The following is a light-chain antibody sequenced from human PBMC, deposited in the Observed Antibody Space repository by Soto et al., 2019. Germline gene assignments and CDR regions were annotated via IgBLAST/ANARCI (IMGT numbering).Light chain of an antibody. CDR1: SSDVGSYNL. V-gene: IGLV2-23*02. CDR2: EVS. CDR3: CSYAGSSTHYV. J-gene: IGLJ1*01. Sequence: QSVLTQPASVSGSPGQSITISCTGTSSDVGSYNLVSWYQQHPGKAPKLMIYEVSKRPSGVSNRFSGSKSGNTASLTISGLQAEDEADYYCCSYAGSSTHYVFGTGTKATVL.